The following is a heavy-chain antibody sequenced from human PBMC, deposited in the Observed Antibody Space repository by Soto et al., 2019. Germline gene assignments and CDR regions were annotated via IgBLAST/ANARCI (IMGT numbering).Heavy chain of an antibody. CDR1: GFTFSSYA. CDR3: AKEYYDILTGSNPCLDY. Sequence: GGSLRLSCAASGFTFSSYAMSWVRQAPGKGLEWVSAISGSGGSTYYADSVKGRFTISRDNSKNTLYLQMNSLRAEDTAVYYCAKEYYDILTGSNPCLDYWGQGTLVTVSS. V-gene: IGHV3-23*01. CDR2: ISGSGGST. D-gene: IGHD3-9*01. J-gene: IGHJ4*02.